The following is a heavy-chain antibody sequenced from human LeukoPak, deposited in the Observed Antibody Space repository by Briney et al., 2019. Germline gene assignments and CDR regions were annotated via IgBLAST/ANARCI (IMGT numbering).Heavy chain of an antibody. CDR2: INHSGST. J-gene: IGHJ4*02. CDR3: ASHSSGYSK. Sequence: SETLSLTCAVYGGSFSGYYWSWIRQPPGKGLEWIGEINHSGSTNYNPSLKSRVTISVDTSKNQFSLKLSSVTAADTAVYYCASHSSGYSKWGQGTLSPSPQ. CDR1: GGSFSGYY. D-gene: IGHD3-22*01. V-gene: IGHV4-34*01.